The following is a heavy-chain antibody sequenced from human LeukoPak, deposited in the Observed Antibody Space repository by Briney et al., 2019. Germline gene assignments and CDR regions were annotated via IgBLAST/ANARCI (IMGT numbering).Heavy chain of an antibody. D-gene: IGHD3-10*01. CDR2: ISYDGKNK. J-gene: IGHJ6*03. CDR3: ARGGIPTGPYYYFYYMDV. CDR1: GFTFSRHV. Sequence: AGSLRLSCAAPGFTFSRHVMHWVRQAPGKGLEWVASISYDGKNKFHADPVKGRFTISRDNSRNTLYLQMNSLRGEDAAVYSCARGGIPTGPYYYFYYMDVWGKGTAVAVSS. V-gene: IGHV3-30*01.